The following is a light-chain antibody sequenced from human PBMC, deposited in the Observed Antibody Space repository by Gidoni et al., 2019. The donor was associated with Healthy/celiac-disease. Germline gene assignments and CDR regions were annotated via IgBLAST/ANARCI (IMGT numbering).Light chain of an antibody. CDR3: QQYGSSPDT. V-gene: IGKV3-20*01. J-gene: IGKJ1*01. CDR2: GAS. CDR1: QSVSSNY. Sequence: EIVLTQLPGTLSLSPGERATLSCRASQSVSSNYLAWYQQKPGQAPRLLIYGASSRATGIPDRISGSGSGTDFTLTISRLEPEDFAVYYCQQYGSSPDTFGQGTKVEIK.